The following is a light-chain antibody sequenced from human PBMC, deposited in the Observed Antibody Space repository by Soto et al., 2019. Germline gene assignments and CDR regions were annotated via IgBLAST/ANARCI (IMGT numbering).Light chain of an antibody. V-gene: IGKV3-20*01. Sequence: EFVLTQSPGTLSLSPGERATLSCRASQSVSSSYLAWYQQKPGQAPRLLIYGASSRATGTPDRFSGSGSGTDFTLTISRLGPEDFAVYYSQQRGTFGQGTKVDIK. CDR1: QSVSSSY. J-gene: IGKJ1*01. CDR3: QQRGT. CDR2: GAS.